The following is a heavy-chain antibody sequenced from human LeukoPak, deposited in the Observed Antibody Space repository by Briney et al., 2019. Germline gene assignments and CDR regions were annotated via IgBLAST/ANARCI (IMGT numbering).Heavy chain of an antibody. D-gene: IGHD6-19*01. CDR3: AKGGLAVAGQGFDY. J-gene: IGHJ4*02. CDR2: ISYDGSNK. V-gene: IGHV3-30-3*01. CDR1: GFTFSSYA. Sequence: GGSLRLSCAASGFTFSSYAMHWVRQAPGKGLEWVAVISYDGSNKYYADSVKGRFTISRDNSKNTLYLQMNSLRAEDTAVYYCAKGGLAVAGQGFDYWGQGTLVTVSS.